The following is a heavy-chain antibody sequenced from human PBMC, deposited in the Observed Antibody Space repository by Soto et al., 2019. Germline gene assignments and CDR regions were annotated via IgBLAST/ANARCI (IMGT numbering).Heavy chain of an antibody. CDR1: GGTFSSYT. Sequence: QVLLVQSGAEVKKPGSSVKVSCKASGGTFSSYTFSWVRQAPGQGLEWMGRIIPMLGIANYAQKFQGRVTITADKSTSTAYMELSSLRSEDTAVYYCANRGYSYGFVIYWGQGTLVTVSS. J-gene: IGHJ4*02. D-gene: IGHD5-18*01. CDR2: IIPMLGIA. V-gene: IGHV1-69*02. CDR3: ANRGYSYGFVIY.